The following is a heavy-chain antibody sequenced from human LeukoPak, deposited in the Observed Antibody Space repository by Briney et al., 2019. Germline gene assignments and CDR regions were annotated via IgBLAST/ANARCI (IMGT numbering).Heavy chain of an antibody. J-gene: IGHJ6*02. CDR3: VRDGPGGIEARKRYYGMDV. D-gene: IGHD6-6*01. CDR1: GFTFSIYW. CDR2: INQDGSEK. Sequence: PGGSLRLSCAASGFTFSIYWMSWVRQAPGKGLEWVASINQDGSEKYYVDSVKGRCTISRDNAKTSLYLQMSSLRAEDAAAYYCVRDGPGGIEARKRYYGMDVWGQGTTVSVFS. V-gene: IGHV3-7*05.